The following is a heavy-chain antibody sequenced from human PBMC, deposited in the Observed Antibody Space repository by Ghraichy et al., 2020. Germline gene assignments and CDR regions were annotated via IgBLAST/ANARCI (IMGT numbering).Heavy chain of an antibody. CDR1: GFPFTNYA. V-gene: IGHV1-18*01. CDR3: ARFSKLLPYCYYYMDV. CDR2: ISAYNGDT. D-gene: IGHD5-12*01. J-gene: IGHJ6*03. Sequence: ASVKVSCKASGFPFTNYAITWVRQAPGQGLQWMGWISAYNGDTIYAQKFQGRVTMTADTSTSTAYMELRSLRSDDTAVYYCARFSKLLPYCYYYMDVWGNGTTVTVS.